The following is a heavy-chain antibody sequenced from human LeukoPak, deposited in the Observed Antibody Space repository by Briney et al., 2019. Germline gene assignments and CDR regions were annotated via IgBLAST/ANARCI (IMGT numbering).Heavy chain of an antibody. J-gene: IGHJ3*02. CDR2: IYSGGST. Sequence: GGSLRLSCAASGFTVSSNYMSWVRQAPGKGLEWVSVIYSGGSTYYADSVKGRFTISRDNAKNSLYLQMNSLRAEDTALYYCAKARSSTSFDAFDIWGQGTMVTVSS. D-gene: IGHD2-2*01. V-gene: IGHV3-53*05. CDR3: AKARSSTSFDAFDI. CDR1: GFTVSSNY.